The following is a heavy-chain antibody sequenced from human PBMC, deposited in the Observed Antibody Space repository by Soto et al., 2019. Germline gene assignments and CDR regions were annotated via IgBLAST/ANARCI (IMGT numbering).Heavy chain of an antibody. CDR1: GFTFSSYS. V-gene: IGHV3-21*01. J-gene: IGHJ4*02. D-gene: IGHD5-12*01. CDR3: TGEGYKKKYYFDY. Sequence: EVQLVESGGGLVKPGGSLRLSCAASGFTFSSYSMNWVRQAPGKGLEWVSSISSSSSYIYYADSVKGRFTISRDNAKNSLYLQMNSLRAEDTAVYYCTGEGYKKKYYFDYWGQGTLVTVSS. CDR2: ISSSSSYI.